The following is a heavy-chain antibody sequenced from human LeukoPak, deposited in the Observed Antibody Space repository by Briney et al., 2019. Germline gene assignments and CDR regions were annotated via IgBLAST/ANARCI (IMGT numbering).Heavy chain of an antibody. CDR1: GFTFSSYG. Sequence: GGSLRLSFAASGFTFSSYGMHWVRQAPGKGLEWVAFIRYDGSNKYYADSVKGRFTISRDNSKNTLYLQMNSLRAEDTAVYYRAKGNYGGNGEDFDYWGQGTLVTVSS. D-gene: IGHD4-23*01. V-gene: IGHV3-30*02. CDR2: IRYDGSNK. CDR3: AKGNYGGNGEDFDY. J-gene: IGHJ4*02.